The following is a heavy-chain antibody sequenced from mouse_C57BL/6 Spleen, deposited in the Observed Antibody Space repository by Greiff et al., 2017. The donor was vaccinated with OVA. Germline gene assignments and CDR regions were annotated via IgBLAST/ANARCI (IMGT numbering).Heavy chain of an antibody. CDR1: GYSFTGYY. J-gene: IGHJ3*01. Sequence: VQLQQSGPELVKPGASVKISCKASGYSFTGYYMNWVKQSPEKSLEWIGEINPSTGGTTYNQKFKAKATLTVDKSSSTAYMQLKSLTSEDSAVYYCARGGVLFAYWGQGTLVTVSA. CDR3: ARGGVLFAY. CDR2: INPSTGGT. V-gene: IGHV1-42*01.